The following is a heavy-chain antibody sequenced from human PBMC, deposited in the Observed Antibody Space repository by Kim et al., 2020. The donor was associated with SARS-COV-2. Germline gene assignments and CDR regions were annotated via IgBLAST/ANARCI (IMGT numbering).Heavy chain of an antibody. Sequence: ASVKVSCKASGYTFTGYYMHWVRQAPGQGLEWMGWINPNSGGTNYAQKFQGWVTMTRDTSISTAHMELGRLRFDDTAVYSCARGGGHTVTTRRDYYYGMDVWGQGTTVTVSS. CDR1: GYTFTGYY. CDR3: ARGGGHTVTTRRDYYYGMDV. D-gene: IGHD4-4*01. J-gene: IGHJ6*02. CDR2: INPNSGGT. V-gene: IGHV1-2*04.